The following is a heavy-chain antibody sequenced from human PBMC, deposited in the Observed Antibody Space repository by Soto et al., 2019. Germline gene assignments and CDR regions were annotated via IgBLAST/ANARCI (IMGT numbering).Heavy chain of an antibody. Sequence: EVQLLESGGGLVQPGGSLRLSCAASGFTFSTYVMIWVRQAPGKGLEWVSVITGSGGSTYYADSVKGRFTISRDTSKNTLFLQMNSLRAEDTAAYYCAKDRYGDYGGIDYWGQGTMVTVSS. CDR1: GFTFSTYV. CDR2: ITGSGGST. CDR3: AKDRYGDYGGIDY. J-gene: IGHJ4*02. D-gene: IGHD4-17*01. V-gene: IGHV3-23*01.